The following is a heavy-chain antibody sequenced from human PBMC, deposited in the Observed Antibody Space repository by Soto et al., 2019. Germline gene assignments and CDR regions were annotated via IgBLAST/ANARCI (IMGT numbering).Heavy chain of an antibody. CDR3: ARHGGYYDILTGYYNYYYYYMDV. Sequence: EVQLVQSGAEVKKPGESLKISCKGSGYSFTSYWIGWVRQMPGKGLEWMGIIYPGDSDTRYSPSFQGQVTISADKSISTGYLQGGSLEASDTAMDYCARHGGYYDILTGYYNYYYYYMDVWGKGTTVTVSS. CDR1: GYSFTSYW. V-gene: IGHV5-51*01. D-gene: IGHD3-9*01. J-gene: IGHJ6*03. CDR2: IYPGDSDT.